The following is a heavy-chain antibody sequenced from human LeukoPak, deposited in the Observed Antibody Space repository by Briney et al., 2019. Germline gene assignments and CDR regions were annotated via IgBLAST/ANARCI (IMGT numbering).Heavy chain of an antibody. D-gene: IGHD3-9*01. CDR3: ASSITILHNWFDL. CDR2: ISAYNGNT. J-gene: IGHJ5*02. CDR1: GYTFTSYG. Sequence: ASVKVSFRASGYTFTSYGISWVRQAPGQGLEWMGWISAYNGNTNYAQKLQGRVTMTTDTSTSTAYMELRSLRSDDTAVYYCASSITILHNWFDLWGKGTVVTVSS. V-gene: IGHV1-18*01.